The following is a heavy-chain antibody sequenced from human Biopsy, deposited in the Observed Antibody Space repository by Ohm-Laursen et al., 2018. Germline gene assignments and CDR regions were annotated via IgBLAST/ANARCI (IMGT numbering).Heavy chain of an antibody. V-gene: IGHV4-59*08. Sequence: SETLSLTCTVSDDSIRNFYWTWIRQPPGQGLEWIGHASYSGYTNYNPSLKSRVTISVDTSKNHFSLNLRSVTAADTAVYSCARLGNFWNAEDGLDLWGLGTMVTVS. D-gene: IGHD3-3*01. CDR3: ARLGNFWNAEDGLDL. J-gene: IGHJ3*01. CDR2: ASYSGYT. CDR1: DDSIRNFY.